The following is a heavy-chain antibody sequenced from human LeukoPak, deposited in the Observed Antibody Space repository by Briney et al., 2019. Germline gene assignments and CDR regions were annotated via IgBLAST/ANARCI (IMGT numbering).Heavy chain of an antibody. Sequence: PGGSLTLSCAASGFTFTIYAISWVRHAPGKGLEWGSCISGRGGSTYYAGSVKGRFTISRDNSKNTLYLQMNSLRAEDRAVYYCAKDPDAFVIWGQGTMVAVSS. CDR1: GFTFTIYA. V-gene: IGHV3-23*01. J-gene: IGHJ3*02. CDR3: AKDPDAFVI. CDR2: ISGRGGST.